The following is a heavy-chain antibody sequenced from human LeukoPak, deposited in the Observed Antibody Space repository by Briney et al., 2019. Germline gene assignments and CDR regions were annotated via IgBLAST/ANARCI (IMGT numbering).Heavy chain of an antibody. D-gene: IGHD6-13*01. Sequence: GGSLRLSSAASGFTFSDYYMSWIRQAPGKGLEWVSYISSSSSYTNYADSVKGRFTISRDNAKNSLYLQMNSLRAEDTAVYYCARDGSSCWPNWFDPWGQGTLVTVSS. CDR3: ARDGSSCWPNWFDP. J-gene: IGHJ5*02. CDR2: ISSSSSYT. V-gene: IGHV3-11*06. CDR1: GFTFSDYY.